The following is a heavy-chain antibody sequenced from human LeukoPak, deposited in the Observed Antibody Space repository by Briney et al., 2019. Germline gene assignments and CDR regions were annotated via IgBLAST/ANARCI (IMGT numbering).Heavy chain of an antibody. CDR2: IYYSGST. CDR3: ARYYDSSGYYSSAYYFDY. J-gene: IGHJ4*02. Sequence: SETLSLTCTVSGGSISSYYWNWIRQPPGKGLEWTGHIYYSGSTNHNPSLKSRVTISVDTSKNQFSLKLSSVTAADTAVYYCARYYDSSGYYSSAYYFDYWGQGTLVTVSS. V-gene: IGHV4-59*01. CDR1: GGSISSYY. D-gene: IGHD3-22*01.